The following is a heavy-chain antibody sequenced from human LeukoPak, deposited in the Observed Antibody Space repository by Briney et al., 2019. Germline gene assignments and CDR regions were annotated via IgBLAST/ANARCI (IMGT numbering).Heavy chain of an antibody. D-gene: IGHD2-2*01. CDR2: ISSNGGST. Sequence: PGGSLRLSCAASGFTFSSYAMHWVRQAPGKGLECVSAISSNGGSTYYANSVKGRFTISRGNSKTTLYLQMGSLRAEDMAVYYCARDLGYCSSTSCYLLYYWGQGTLVTVSS. CDR1: GFTFSSYA. J-gene: IGHJ4*02. V-gene: IGHV3-64*01. CDR3: ARDLGYCSSTSCYLLYY.